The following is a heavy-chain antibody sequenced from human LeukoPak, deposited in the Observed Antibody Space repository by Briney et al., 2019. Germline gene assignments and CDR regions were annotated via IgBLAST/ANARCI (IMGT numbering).Heavy chain of an antibody. V-gene: IGHV3-30*14. Sequence: GGSLRLSCAASGFTFSSYAMRWVRQAPGKGLEWVAVISYDGSNKYYADSVKGRFTISRDNSRNTLYLQMNSLRAEDTAVYYCARGGAGTYYFDYWGQGTLVTVSS. D-gene: IGHD3-10*01. CDR2: ISYDGSNK. CDR1: GFTFSSYA. J-gene: IGHJ4*02. CDR3: ARGGAGTYYFDY.